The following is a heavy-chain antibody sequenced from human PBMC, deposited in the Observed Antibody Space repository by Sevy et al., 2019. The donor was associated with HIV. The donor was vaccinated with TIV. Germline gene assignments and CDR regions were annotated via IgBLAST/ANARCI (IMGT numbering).Heavy chain of an antibody. V-gene: IGHV3-30*18. CDR2: ISFDVDYV. CDR3: AKDWGNAPQYYGMDV. J-gene: IGHJ6*02. CDR1: GFTFSSFG. D-gene: IGHD3-16*01. Sequence: GGSLRLSCAASGFTFSSFGLHWVRQAPGKGLEWVASISFDVDYVYYADSVKGRFTISRDNSKNILYLQMNSLRVEDTALYYCAKDWGNAPQYYGMDVWGQGTTVTVSS.